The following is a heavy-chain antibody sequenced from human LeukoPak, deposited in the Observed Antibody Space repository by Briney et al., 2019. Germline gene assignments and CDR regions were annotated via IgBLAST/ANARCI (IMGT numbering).Heavy chain of an antibody. D-gene: IGHD6-6*01. Sequence: GGSLRLSCAASGFTFSSYAMHWVRQAPGKGLEWVAVISYDGSNKYYADSVKGRFTISRDNSKNTLYLQMNSLRAEDTAVYYCARVVAAHNYYYYYMDVWGKGTTVTVS. CDR1: GFTFSSYA. CDR3: ARVVAAHNYYYYYMDV. J-gene: IGHJ6*03. CDR2: ISYDGSNK. V-gene: IGHV3-30-3*01.